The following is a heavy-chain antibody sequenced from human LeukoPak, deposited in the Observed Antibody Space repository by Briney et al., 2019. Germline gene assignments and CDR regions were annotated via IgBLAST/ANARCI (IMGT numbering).Heavy chain of an antibody. CDR1: GGSISSYY. CDR2: IYYSGST. CDR3: ASEYSCSWYYFDY. Sequence: SETLSLTCTVSGGSISSYYWSWIRQPPGKGLEWIGYIYYSGSTYYNPSLKSRVTISVDTSKNQFSLKLSSVTAADTAVYYCASEYSCSWYYFDYWGQGTLVTVSS. J-gene: IGHJ4*02. D-gene: IGHD6-13*01. V-gene: IGHV4-59*08.